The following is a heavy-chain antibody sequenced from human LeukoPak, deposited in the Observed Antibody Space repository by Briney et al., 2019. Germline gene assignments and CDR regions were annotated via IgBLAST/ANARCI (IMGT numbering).Heavy chain of an antibody. V-gene: IGHV3-23*01. CDR1: GFTFSTSA. Sequence: GGSLRLSCAASGFTFSTSAMNWVRQAPGKGLEWVSVIGGSGDTTYYADSVRGRFTISRDNFKNTLYLQMNSLTAEDTAIYYCAKGKSLPHHYYYGMDVWGQGTTVTASS. CDR2: IGGSGDTT. CDR3: AKGKSLPHHYYYGMDV. J-gene: IGHJ6*02.